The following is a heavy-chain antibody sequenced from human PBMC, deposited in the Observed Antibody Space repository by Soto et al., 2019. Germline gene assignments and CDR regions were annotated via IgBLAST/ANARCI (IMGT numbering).Heavy chain of an antibody. Sequence: EVQLVESGGGLVQPGGSLRLSCAASGFTFSSYHMNWVRQAPGKGLEWVSYISTSSLTIYYADSLKGRFTISRDNAKNSLYLQMNSLRDEDTAVYYCARVEGDAAGMLLRYWGQGTLVTVSS. D-gene: IGHD6-13*01. CDR1: GFTFSSYH. J-gene: IGHJ4*02. CDR3: ARVEGDAAGMLLRY. CDR2: ISTSSLTI. V-gene: IGHV3-48*02.